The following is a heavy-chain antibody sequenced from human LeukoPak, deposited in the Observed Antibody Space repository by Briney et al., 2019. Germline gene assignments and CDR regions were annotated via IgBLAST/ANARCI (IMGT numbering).Heavy chain of an antibody. Sequence: ASVKVSCKASGYTFTSYGISWVRQAPGQGLEWMAWINPYNGNTKYAQKFQDRVTMTTDTSTSTAFMELRTLRSDDTAVYFCARVAPHRRLSSGWYYFDYWGQGTLVTVSS. CDR2: INPYNGNT. V-gene: IGHV1-18*01. D-gene: IGHD6-19*01. CDR3: ARVAPHRRLSSGWYYFDY. J-gene: IGHJ4*02. CDR1: GYTFTSYG.